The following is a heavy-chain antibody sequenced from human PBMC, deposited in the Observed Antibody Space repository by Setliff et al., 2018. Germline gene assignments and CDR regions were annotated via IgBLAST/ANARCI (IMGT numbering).Heavy chain of an antibody. J-gene: IGHJ4*02. CDR3: AGPSFDY. CDR1: GFTFSSYW. CDR2: IYSGGST. V-gene: IGHV3-66*01. Sequence: PGGSLRLSCAASGFTFSSYWMSWVRQAPGKGLEWVSVIYSGGSTYYADSVKGRFTISRENSKDTLYLQMNSLRAEDTAVYYCAGPSFDYWGQGTLVTVSS.